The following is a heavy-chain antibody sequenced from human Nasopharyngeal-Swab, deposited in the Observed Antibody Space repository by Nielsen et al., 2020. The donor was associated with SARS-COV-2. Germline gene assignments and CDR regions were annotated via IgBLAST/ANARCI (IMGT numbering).Heavy chain of an antibody. V-gene: IGHV3-23*01. CDR1: GFAFNNYA. CDR2: ISGSGGST. Sequence: GESLKISCAASGFAFNNYAMSWVRQAPGKGLEWVSAISGSGGSTYYADSVKGRFTISRDNSKNTLYLQMNSLRDEDTAVYYCAKVKWDRQAPVDYWGQGTLVTVSS. CDR3: AKVKWDRQAPVDY. J-gene: IGHJ4*02. D-gene: IGHD1-26*01.